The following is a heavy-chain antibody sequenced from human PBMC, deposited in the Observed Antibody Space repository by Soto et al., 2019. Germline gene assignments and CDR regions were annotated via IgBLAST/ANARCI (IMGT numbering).Heavy chain of an antibody. V-gene: IGHV3-23*01. CDR3: AKAPTEVVFPPWFDP. Sequence: GGSLRLSCAASGFTFSSYAMSWVRQAPGKGLEWVSAISGSGVSTYYADSVKGRFTISRDNSKNTLYLQMNSLRAEDTAVYYCAKAPTEVVFPPWFDPWGQGTLVTVSS. D-gene: IGHD6-6*01. J-gene: IGHJ5*02. CDR2: ISGSGVST. CDR1: GFTFSSYA.